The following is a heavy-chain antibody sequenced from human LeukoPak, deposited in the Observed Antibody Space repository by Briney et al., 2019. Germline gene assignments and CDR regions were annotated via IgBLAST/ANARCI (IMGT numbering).Heavy chain of an antibody. CDR3: ARGKGSSWNFDY. CDR2: ISYDGSNK. J-gene: IGHJ4*02. CDR1: GFTFSSYG. V-gene: IGHV3-30*03. D-gene: IGHD6-13*01. Sequence: GGSLRLSCAASGFTFSSYGMHWVRQAPGKGLEWVAVISYDGSNKYYADSVKGRFTISRDNSKNTLYLQMNSLRAEDTAVYYCARGKGSSWNFDYWGQGTLVTVSS.